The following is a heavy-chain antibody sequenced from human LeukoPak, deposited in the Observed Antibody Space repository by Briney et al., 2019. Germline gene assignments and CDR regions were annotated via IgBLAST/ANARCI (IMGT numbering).Heavy chain of an antibody. Sequence: PGGSLRLSCAASGFTFSSYGMSWVRQAPGKGLEWVSAISGGGGSTYYADSVKGRFTISRDNSKNTLYLQMNSLRAEDTAVYYCAKDAYVWGSYRFDYWGQGTLVTVSS. CDR3: AKDAYVWGSYRFDY. J-gene: IGHJ4*02. V-gene: IGHV3-23*01. CDR2: ISGGGGST. D-gene: IGHD3-16*02. CDR1: GFTFSSYG.